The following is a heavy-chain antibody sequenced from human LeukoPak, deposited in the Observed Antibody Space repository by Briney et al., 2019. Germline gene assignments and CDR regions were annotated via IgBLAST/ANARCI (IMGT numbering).Heavy chain of an antibody. J-gene: IGHJ4*02. CDR2: INSDGSST. CDR3: ARGDDYYDSSGYLFDY. D-gene: IGHD3-22*01. Sequence: GGSLRLSCAASGFIFSSYWMHWVRQAPGKGLVWVSRINSDGSSTSYADSVKGRFTISRDNAKNTLYLQMNSLRAEDTAVYYCARGDDYYDSSGYLFDYWGQGTLVTVSS. V-gene: IGHV3-74*01. CDR1: GFIFSSYW.